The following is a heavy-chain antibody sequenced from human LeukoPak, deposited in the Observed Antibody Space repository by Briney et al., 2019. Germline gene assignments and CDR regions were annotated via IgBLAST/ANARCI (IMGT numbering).Heavy chain of an antibody. CDR3: ARVYGSDTYGSLDY. V-gene: IGHV3-30*02. D-gene: IGHD5-18*01. CDR2: IRYDGSNK. J-gene: IGHJ4*02. CDR1: GFTFSSYG. Sequence: GGSLRLSCAASGFTFSSYGMHWVRQAPGKGLEWVAFIRYDGSNKYYADSVKGRFTISRDNSKNTLYLQMNSLRAEDTAVYYCARVYGSDTYGSLDYWGQGTLVTVSS.